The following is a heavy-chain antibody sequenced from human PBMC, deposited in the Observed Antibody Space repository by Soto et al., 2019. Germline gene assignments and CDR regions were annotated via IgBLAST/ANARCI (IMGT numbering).Heavy chain of an antibody. CDR2: ISSSGDTT. J-gene: IGHJ4*02. D-gene: IGHD3-16*01. CDR1: GFIFSTYA. CDR3: AKLTQLGFGGGWDY. Sequence: DVQLLESGGGLVQPGGSLRLSCAASGFIFSTYAMSWVRQAPGKGLEWVSAISSSGDTTYYADSVKGRFTFSRDNSKNPVYRQMNSLRAEDTAIYYWAKLTQLGFGGGWDYWGQGTLVTVSS. V-gene: IGHV3-23*01.